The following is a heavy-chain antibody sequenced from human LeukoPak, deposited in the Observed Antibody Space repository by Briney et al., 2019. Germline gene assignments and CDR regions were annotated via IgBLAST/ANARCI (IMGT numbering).Heavy chain of an antibody. Sequence: PSETLSLTCAVYGGSFSGYYWSWIRQPPGKGLEWIGEINHSGSTNYNPSLKSRVTISVVTSKNQFSLKLSSVTAADTAVYYCARSRRITMIVVVITAHYNWFDPWGQGTLVTVSS. CDR3: ARSRRITMIVVVITAHYNWFDP. CDR2: INHSGST. D-gene: IGHD3-22*01. V-gene: IGHV4-34*01. CDR1: GGSFSGYY. J-gene: IGHJ5*02.